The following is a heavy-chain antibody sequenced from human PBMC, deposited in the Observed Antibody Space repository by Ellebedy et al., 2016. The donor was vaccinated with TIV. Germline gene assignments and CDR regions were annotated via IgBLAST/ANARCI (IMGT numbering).Heavy chain of an antibody. D-gene: IGHD3-3*01. CDR2: VPFDGNSQ. CDR1: GFSFSDYA. CDR3: VRARRVTIFWELEY. Sequence: PGGSLRLSCVASGFSFSDYAIHWVRQAPGKGLEWVAIVPFDGNSQWYADSLKGRFTISRDNSKQSVYLQMSTLRVEDTAVYYCVRARRVTIFWELEYWGQGTLVTVSS. J-gene: IGHJ4*02. V-gene: IGHV3-30-3*01.